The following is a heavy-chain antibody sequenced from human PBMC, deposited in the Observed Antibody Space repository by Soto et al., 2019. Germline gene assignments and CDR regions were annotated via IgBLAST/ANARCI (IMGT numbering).Heavy chain of an antibody. CDR2: IQYSGDT. D-gene: IGHD3-22*01. J-gene: IGHJ4*02. CDR3: ARDETYYYDSSGYYHLDY. V-gene: IGHV4-61*08. Sequence: SETLSLTCIVSGGSVGSGAYYWSWIRQPPGSALEWIGYIQYSGDTNYNSSLKSRVTISVDRSKNQFSLKLNSVTAADTAVYYCARDETYYYDSSGYYHLDYWGQGTLVTVSS. CDR1: GGSVGSGAYY.